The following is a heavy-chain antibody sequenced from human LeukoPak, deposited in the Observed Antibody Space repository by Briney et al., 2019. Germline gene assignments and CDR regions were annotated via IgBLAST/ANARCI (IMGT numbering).Heavy chain of an antibody. V-gene: IGHV4-34*01. Sequence: SETLSLTCAVYGGSLNGHYWSWIRRPPGKGLEWIGEGSESGGTKFNPSLRSRVTISADTSKNQFSLKLSSVTAADTAVYYCARGGPWTGGIFDYWGQGTLVTVSS. CDR2: GSESGGT. J-gene: IGHJ4*02. CDR1: GGSLNGHY. CDR3: ARGGPWTGGIFDY. D-gene: IGHD3/OR15-3a*01.